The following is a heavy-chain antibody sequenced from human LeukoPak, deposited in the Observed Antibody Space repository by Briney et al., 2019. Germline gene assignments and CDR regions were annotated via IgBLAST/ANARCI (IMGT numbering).Heavy chain of an antibody. V-gene: IGHV3-30*04. CDR2: ISYDGSEK. CDR1: GFTFGSYG. Sequence: PGGSLRLSCGASGFTFGSYGFHWVRQAPGKGLEWVAVISYDGSEKYYADSVKGRFTVSRDNSKNTLYLEVNRLRAEDTAIYYCAREFSSYNFDYWGQGTPVTVPS. J-gene: IGHJ4*02. CDR3: AREFSSYNFDY.